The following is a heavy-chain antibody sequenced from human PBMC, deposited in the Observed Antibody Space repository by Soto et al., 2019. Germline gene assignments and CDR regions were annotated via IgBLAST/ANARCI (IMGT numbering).Heavy chain of an antibody. CDR3: AREDFRAVTPDY. D-gene: IGHD4-17*01. J-gene: IGHJ4*02. V-gene: IGHV4-30-4*01. CDR1: GGSVSSGDYY. CDR2: IYYSGST. Sequence: QVQLQESGPGLVKPLQTLSLTCTVSGGSVSSGDYYWSWIRQPPGKGLEWIGYIYYSGSTYYNPSLKSRVTISVHTSKNQFSLKLSSVTAADTAVYYCAREDFRAVTPDYWGQGTLVTVSS.